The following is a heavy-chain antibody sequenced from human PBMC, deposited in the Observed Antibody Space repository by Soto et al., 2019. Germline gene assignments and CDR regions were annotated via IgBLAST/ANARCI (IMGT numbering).Heavy chain of an antibody. J-gene: IGHJ2*01. CDR2: IRGSGGST. Sequence: EVQLLESGGGLVQPGGSLRLSCAASGFTFSSYAMSWVRQAPGKGLEWVSAIRGSGGSTYYADSVKGRFTISRDNSKNTLYLQMNSLRAEDTAVYYCAKDGEGGYSYGHWYFDLWGRGTLVTVSS. V-gene: IGHV3-23*01. CDR3: AKDGEGGYSYGHWYFDL. D-gene: IGHD5-18*01. CDR1: GFTFSSYA.